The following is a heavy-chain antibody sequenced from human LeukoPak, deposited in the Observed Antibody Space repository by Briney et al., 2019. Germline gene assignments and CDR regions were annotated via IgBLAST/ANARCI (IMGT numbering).Heavy chain of an antibody. V-gene: IGHV3-53*01. Sequence: GGSLRLSCGASGFTVSSNYMMWVRQAPGKGLEWVSVIHSGGRTYYADSVKGRFTISRDNSKNTLYLQMNSLSPEDTAVYYCAKGVLQVDWGLGTLVTVSS. J-gene: IGHJ4*02. CDR1: GFTVSSNY. D-gene: IGHD5-24*01. CDR3: AKGVLQVD. CDR2: IHSGGRT.